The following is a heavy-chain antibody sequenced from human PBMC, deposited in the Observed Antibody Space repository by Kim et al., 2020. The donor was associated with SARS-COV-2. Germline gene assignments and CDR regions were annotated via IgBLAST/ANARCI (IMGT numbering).Heavy chain of an antibody. J-gene: IGHJ6*02. CDR3: ARLRWIQLWGLHYYYGMDV. D-gene: IGHD5-18*01. CDR1: GGSISSSSYY. V-gene: IGHV4-39*01. CDR2: IYYSGST. Sequence: SETLSLTCTVSGGSISSSSYYWGWIRQPPGKGLEWIGSIYYSGSTYYNPSLKSRVTISVDTSKNQFSLKLSSVTAADTAVYYCARLRWIQLWGLHYYYGMDVWGQGTTVTVSS.